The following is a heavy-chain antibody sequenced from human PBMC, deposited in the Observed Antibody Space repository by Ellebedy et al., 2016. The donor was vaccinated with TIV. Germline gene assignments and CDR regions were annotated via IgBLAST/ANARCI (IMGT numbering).Heavy chain of an antibody. V-gene: IGHV1-18*01. CDR1: GYTFTNYG. J-gene: IGHJ6*03. Sequence: ASVKVSCXASGYTFTNYGIIWVRQAPGQGLELMGWISGYNGNTNYAQKLQGRVTMTTDTSTSTAYMELRSLRSDDTAVYYCARFPGPLRRNYYYYMDVWGKGTTVTVSS. CDR3: ARFPGPLRRNYYYYMDV. D-gene: IGHD4-17*01. CDR2: ISGYNGNT.